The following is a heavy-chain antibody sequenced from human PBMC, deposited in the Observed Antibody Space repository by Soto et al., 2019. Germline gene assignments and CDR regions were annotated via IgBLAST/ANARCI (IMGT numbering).Heavy chain of an antibody. CDR1: GFTFSDYY. CDR3: ATRLRYFDLTHTTYFDY. Sequence: QVQLVESGGGLVKPGGSLRLSCAASGFTFSDYYMSWIRPAPGKGLEWVSYISSSGSTIYYADSVKGRFTISRDNAKNSLYLQMNSLRAEDTAVYYCATRLRYFDLTHTTYFDYWGQGTLVTVSS. V-gene: IGHV3-11*01. J-gene: IGHJ4*02. D-gene: IGHD3-9*01. CDR2: ISSSGSTI.